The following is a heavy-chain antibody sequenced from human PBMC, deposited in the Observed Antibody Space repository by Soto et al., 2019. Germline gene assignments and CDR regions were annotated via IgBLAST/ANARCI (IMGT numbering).Heavy chain of an antibody. CDR2: INPNSGGT. D-gene: IGHD6-13*01. CDR1: GYTFTGYY. CDR3: ARDSIAAAGTHYYYYYGMDV. V-gene: IGHV1-2*04. J-gene: IGHJ6*02. Sequence: ASVKVSCKASGYTFTGYYMHWVRQAPGQGLEWMGWINPNSGGTNYAQKFQGWVTMTRDTSISTAYMELSRLRSDDTAVYYCARDSIAAAGTHYYYYYGMDVWGQGTTVTVSS.